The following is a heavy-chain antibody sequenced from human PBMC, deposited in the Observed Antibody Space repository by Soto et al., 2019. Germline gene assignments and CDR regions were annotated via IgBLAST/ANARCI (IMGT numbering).Heavy chain of an antibody. CDR1: GFTLSRFW. J-gene: IGHJ3*01. Sequence: GGSLRLSCAASGFTLSRFWMNWVRQAPGEGLEWVANIKFDGSQRSYLDSVKGRFTISRDNAGNSLHLQMDSLRAEDTAVYFCAGDADYFDGDLWYDGYDLWGQGTMVTVSS. V-gene: IGHV3-7*01. CDR3: AGDADYFDGDLWYDGYDL. CDR2: IKFDGSQR. D-gene: IGHD2-21*01.